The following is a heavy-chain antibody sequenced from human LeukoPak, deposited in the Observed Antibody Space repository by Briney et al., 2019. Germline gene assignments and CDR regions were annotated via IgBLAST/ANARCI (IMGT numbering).Heavy chain of an antibody. CDR2: ITSSGDGT. CDR1: GFTFSIYA. V-gene: IGHV3-23*01. Sequence: GGSLRLSCAASGFTFSIYAMSWVRQAPGKGLQWVSSITSSGDGTSYADSVKGRFTISRDNSENMLYLQMNSLRVEDTAVYFCAKDRPNYYGSNGHYYRREGYYWGQGTLVTVSS. J-gene: IGHJ4*02. CDR3: AKDRPNYYGSNGHYYRREGYY. D-gene: IGHD3-10*01.